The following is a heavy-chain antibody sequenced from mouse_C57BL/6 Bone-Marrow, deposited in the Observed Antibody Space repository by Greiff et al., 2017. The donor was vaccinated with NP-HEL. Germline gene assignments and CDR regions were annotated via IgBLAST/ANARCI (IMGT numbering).Heavy chain of an antibody. CDR2: IWWDDDK. D-gene: IGHD1-1*01. Sequence: QVTLKESGPGILQPSQTLSLTCSFSGFSLSTFGMGVGWIRQPSGKGLEWLAHIWWDDDKYYNPVLKSRLTISKYTSKNQVFLKIANVDTADTATYYSARTYYYGSSYWYFDVWGTGTTVAVSS. V-gene: IGHV8-8*01. CDR1: GFSLSTFGMG. J-gene: IGHJ1*03. CDR3: ARTYYYGSSYWYFDV.